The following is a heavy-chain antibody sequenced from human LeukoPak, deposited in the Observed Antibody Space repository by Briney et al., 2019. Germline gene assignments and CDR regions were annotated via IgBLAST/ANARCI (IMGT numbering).Heavy chain of an antibody. V-gene: IGHV3-48*03. J-gene: IGHJ5*02. CDR3: ARAEGYSYGVNWFDP. CDR2: ISSSGSTI. CDR1: GFTFSTYW. Sequence: GGSLRLSCVVSGFTFSTYWMNWVRQAPGKGLEWVSYISSSGSTIYYADSVKGRFTISRDNAKNSLYLQMNSLRAEDTAVYYCARAEGYSYGVNWFDPWGQGTLVTVSS. D-gene: IGHD5-18*01.